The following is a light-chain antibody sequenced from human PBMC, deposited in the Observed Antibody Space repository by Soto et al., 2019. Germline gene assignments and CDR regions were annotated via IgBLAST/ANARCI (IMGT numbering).Light chain of an antibody. V-gene: IGKV1-5*03. Sequence: DIQMTQSPSTLSGSVGDRVTITCRASQTISSWLAWYQQKPGKAPKLLIYKASTLKSGVPSRFSGSGSGTEFTLTISRLQPDDFATYFCHSRAFGQGTRLE. J-gene: IGKJ5*01. CDR3: HSRA. CDR1: QTISSW. CDR2: KAS.